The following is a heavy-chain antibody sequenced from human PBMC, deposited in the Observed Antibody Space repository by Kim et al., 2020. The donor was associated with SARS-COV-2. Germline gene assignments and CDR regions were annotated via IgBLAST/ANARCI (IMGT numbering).Heavy chain of an antibody. D-gene: IGHD3-10*01. CDR3: ARSMGYYGSGSYEGPPYYGMDV. J-gene: IGHJ6*02. CDR1: GGTFSSYA. CDR2: IIPIFGTA. Sequence: SVKVSCKASGGTFSSYAISWVRQAPGQGLEWMGGIIPIFGTANYAQKFQGRVTITADESTSTAYMELSSLRSEDTAVYYCARSMGYYGSGSYEGPPYYGMDVWGQGTTVTVSS. V-gene: IGHV1-69*13.